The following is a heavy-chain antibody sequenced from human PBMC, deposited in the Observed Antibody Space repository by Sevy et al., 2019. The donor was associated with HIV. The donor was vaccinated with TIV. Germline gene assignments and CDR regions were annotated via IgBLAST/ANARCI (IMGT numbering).Heavy chain of an antibody. CDR3: ARGGRWLRFLEWLPSRYYGMDV. CDR1: GYTFTSYD. V-gene: IGHV1-8*03. D-gene: IGHD3-3*01. CDR2: MNPNSGNT. Sequence: ASVKVSCKASGYTFTSYDINWVRQATGQGLEWMGWMNPNSGNTGYAQKFQGRVTITRNTSISTAYMELSSLRSEDTAVYYCARGGRWLRFLEWLPSRYYGMDVWGQGTTVTVSS. J-gene: IGHJ6*02.